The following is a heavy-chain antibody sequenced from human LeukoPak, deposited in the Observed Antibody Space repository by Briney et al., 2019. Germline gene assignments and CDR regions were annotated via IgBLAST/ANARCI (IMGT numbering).Heavy chain of an antibody. J-gene: IGHJ5*01. V-gene: IGHV1-18*01. CDR1: GYTFIDHG. D-gene: IGHD3-3*01. Sequence: ASVKVSCKASGYTFIDHGISWVRQAPGQGLEWMGWISAYNGRTEYAPNLQDRVTMTTDTSTTTAYMELRSLTSDDTAVYYCGRWSPNPNDSWGQGTLVTVSS. CDR2: ISAYNGRT. CDR3: GRWSPNPNDS.